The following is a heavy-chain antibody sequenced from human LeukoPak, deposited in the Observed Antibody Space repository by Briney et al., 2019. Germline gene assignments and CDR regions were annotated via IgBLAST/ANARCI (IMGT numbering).Heavy chain of an antibody. CDR1: GYTFTGYY. Sequence: ASVKVSCKASGYTFTGYYMHWVRQAPGQGLEWMGWINPNSGGTNYAQKFQGRVTMTRDTPISTAYMELSRLRSDDTAVYYCARGDPQFPLYYGMDVWGQGTTVTVSS. CDR2: INPNSGGT. CDR3: ARGDPQFPLYYGMDV. V-gene: IGHV1-2*02. J-gene: IGHJ6*02.